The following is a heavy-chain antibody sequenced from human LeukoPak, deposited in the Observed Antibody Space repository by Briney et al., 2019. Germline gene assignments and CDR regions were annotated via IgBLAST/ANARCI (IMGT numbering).Heavy chain of an antibody. J-gene: IGHJ4*02. Sequence: SETLSLTCTVSGGSISSYYWSWIRQPPGKGLEWIGYIYYSGNTDSNPSLKSRVTISVDTSKNQFSLKLTSVTAADTAVYYCARHLISGSSTPFDYWGQGTLVTVSS. D-gene: IGHD1-26*01. CDR1: GGSISSYY. V-gene: IGHV4-59*08. CDR3: ARHLISGSSTPFDY. CDR2: IYYSGNT.